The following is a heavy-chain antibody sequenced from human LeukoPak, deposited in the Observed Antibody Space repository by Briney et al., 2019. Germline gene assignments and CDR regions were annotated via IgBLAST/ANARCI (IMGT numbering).Heavy chain of an antibody. D-gene: IGHD5-18*01. CDR2: IYYSGST. CDR1: GGSISSYY. CDR3: ARRGYSYGGFDH. J-gene: IGHJ4*02. V-gene: IGHV4-59*08. Sequence: SETLSLTCTVSGGSISSYYWRWIRQPPGKELEWIGYIYYSGSTNYNPSLKSRVTISVDTSKNQFSLKLSSVTAADTAVYYCARRGYSYGGFDHWGQGILVTVSS.